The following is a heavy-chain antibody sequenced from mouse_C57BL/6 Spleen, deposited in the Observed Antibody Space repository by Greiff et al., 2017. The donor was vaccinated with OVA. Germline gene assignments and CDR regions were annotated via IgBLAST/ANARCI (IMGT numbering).Heavy chain of an antibody. J-gene: IGHJ2*01. CDR1: GYTFTDYE. CDR2: IDPETGGT. CDR3: TRRGGGDGDY. Sequence: VQLQQSGAELVRPGASVTLSCKASGYTFTDYEMHWVKQTPVHGLEWIGAIDPETGGTAYNQKFKGKAILTADKSSSTAYMELRSLTSEDSAVYYCTRRGGGDGDYWGQGTTLTVSS. V-gene: IGHV1-15*01. D-gene: IGHD3-3*01.